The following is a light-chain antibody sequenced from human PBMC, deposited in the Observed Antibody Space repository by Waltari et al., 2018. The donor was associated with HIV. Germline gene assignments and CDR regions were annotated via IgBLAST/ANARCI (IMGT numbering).Light chain of an antibody. Sequence: SYVLPQPPSVSVAPGQTARINCGGNNIGSKSVHWYQQRPGQSPVLVVYDDRDRPSGIPERFTGSKSGNTATLTISRAEAGDEADYYCQVWDSSSDHYVFGTGTKVTV. V-gene: IGLV3-21*02. CDR1: NIGSKS. CDR3: QVWDSSSDHYV. J-gene: IGLJ1*01. CDR2: DDR.